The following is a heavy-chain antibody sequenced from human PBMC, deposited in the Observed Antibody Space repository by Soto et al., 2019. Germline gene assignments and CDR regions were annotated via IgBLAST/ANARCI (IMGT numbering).Heavy chain of an antibody. CDR3: AKGSRDGYNFFY. Sequence: HPGGSLRLSCAASGFTFDDYTMHWVRQAPGKGLEWVSLISWDGGSTYYADSVKGRFTISRDNSKNSLYLQMNSLRTEDTALYYCAKGSRDGYNFFYWGQGTLVTVSS. D-gene: IGHD5-12*01. V-gene: IGHV3-43*01. J-gene: IGHJ4*02. CDR1: GFTFDDYT. CDR2: ISWDGGST.